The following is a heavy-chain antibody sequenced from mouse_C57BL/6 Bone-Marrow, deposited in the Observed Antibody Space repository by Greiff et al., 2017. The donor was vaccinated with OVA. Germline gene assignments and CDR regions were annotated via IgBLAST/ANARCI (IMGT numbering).Heavy chain of an antibody. Sequence: DVQLQESGTVLARPGASVKMSCKTSGYTFTSYWMHWVKQRPGQGLEWIGAIYPGNSDTSYNQKFKGKAKLTAVTSASTAYMELSSLTNKDSAVYDCTLNTAVVAPFGYWGQGTLVTVSA. J-gene: IGHJ3*01. D-gene: IGHD1-1*01. CDR2: IYPGNSDT. CDR3: TLNTAVVAPFGY. V-gene: IGHV1-5*01. CDR1: GYTFTSYW.